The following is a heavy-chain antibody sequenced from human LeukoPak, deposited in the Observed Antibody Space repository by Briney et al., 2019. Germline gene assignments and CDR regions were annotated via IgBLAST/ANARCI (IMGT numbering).Heavy chain of an antibody. D-gene: IGHD4-17*01. CDR2: TYYRSKWYN. Sequence: SQTLSLTCAISGDSVSSNRAAWNWIRQSPSRGLEWLGRTYYRSKWYNDYAVSVKSRISISPDTSKNQFSLQLNSVTPEDTAVYSCAKEIWPTVTTPGRTYFDYWGQGALVTVSS. J-gene: IGHJ4*02. V-gene: IGHV6-1*01. CDR1: GDSVSSNRAA. CDR3: AKEIWPTVTTPGRTYFDY.